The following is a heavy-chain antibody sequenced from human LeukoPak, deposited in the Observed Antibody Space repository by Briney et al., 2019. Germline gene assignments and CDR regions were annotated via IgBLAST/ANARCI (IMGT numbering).Heavy chain of an antibody. CDR1: GGTTDDYG. CDR3: VKDISSNWYSFDY. V-gene: IGHV3-20*04. Sequence: GGSLRLSCAASGGTTDDYGMSWVRQAPGKGLERVSGINWDGTNTYYAESVKGRFTISRDSAEKSLYLQMNSLRDDDTAFYYCVKDISSNWYSFDYWGQGTLVTVSS. D-gene: IGHD6-13*01. J-gene: IGHJ4*02. CDR2: INWDGTNT.